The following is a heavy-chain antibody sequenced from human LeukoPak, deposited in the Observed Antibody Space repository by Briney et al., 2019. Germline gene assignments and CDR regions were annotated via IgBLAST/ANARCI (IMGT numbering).Heavy chain of an antibody. Sequence: WASVKVSCKASGYTFTSYGISWVRQAPGQGLEWMGWISAYNGNTNYAQKLQGRVTMTTDTSTSTAYMELRSLRSDDTAVYYCARDVLRAIFGVVTPVDPWGQGTLVTVSS. J-gene: IGHJ5*02. V-gene: IGHV1-18*01. D-gene: IGHD3-3*01. CDR1: GYTFTSYG. CDR2: ISAYNGNT. CDR3: ARDVLRAIFGVVTPVDP.